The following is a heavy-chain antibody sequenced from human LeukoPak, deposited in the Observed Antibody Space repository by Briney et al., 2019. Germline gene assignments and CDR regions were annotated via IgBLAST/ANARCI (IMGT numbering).Heavy chain of an antibody. CDR1: GITFSSYG. V-gene: IGHV3-48*01. D-gene: IGHD3-22*01. CDR3: ARDPPNYYDSSGYPDY. J-gene: IGHJ4*02. CDR2: ISSSSSTI. Sequence: PGGSLRLSCAASGITFSSYGMSWVRQAPGKGLEWVSYISSSSSTIYYADSVKGRFTISRDNAKSSLYLQMNSLRAEDTAVYYCARDPPNYYDSSGYPDYWGQGTLVTVSS.